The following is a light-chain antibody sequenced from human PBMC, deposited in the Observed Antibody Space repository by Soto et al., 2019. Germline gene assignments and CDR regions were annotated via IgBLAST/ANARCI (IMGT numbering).Light chain of an antibody. J-gene: IGKJ5*01. CDR2: DAS. CDR3: QQRSSSFS. Sequence: EIVLTQSPATLALSPGERATLSCRASQSVSSYLAWYQQKPGQAPRLLIYDASTRATGIPARFSGSGSGTDFTLTSGSLEHEDFAVYYCQQRSSSFSFGQGTLVEIK. V-gene: IGKV3-11*01. CDR1: QSVSSY.